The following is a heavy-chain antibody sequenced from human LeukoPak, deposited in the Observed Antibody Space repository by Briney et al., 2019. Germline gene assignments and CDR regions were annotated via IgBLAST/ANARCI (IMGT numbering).Heavy chain of an antibody. Sequence: PGGSLRLSCAASGFTFSSCGMHWVRQAPGKGLEWVAVIWYDGSNKYYADSVKGRFTISRDNSKNTLYLQMDSLRAEDTAVYYCARARVTMVRGVITRGWFDPWGQGTLVTVSS. CDR3: ARARVTMVRGVITRGWFDP. CDR2: IWYDGSNK. V-gene: IGHV3-33*01. D-gene: IGHD3-10*01. J-gene: IGHJ5*02. CDR1: GFTFSSCG.